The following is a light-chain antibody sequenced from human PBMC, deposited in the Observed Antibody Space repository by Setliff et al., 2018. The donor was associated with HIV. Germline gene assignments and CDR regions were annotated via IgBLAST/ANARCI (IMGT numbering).Light chain of an antibody. CDR3: SSYAITNTLP. CDR2: EVT. J-gene: IGLJ1*01. V-gene: IGLV2-14*01. CDR1: NSDVGGYAY. Sequence: QSALTQPASVSGSPGQSITISCTGTNSDVGGYAYVSWYQQHPGKAPKLIIYEVTNRPSGVSHRFSGSKSGNTASLTISGLQAEDEADYYCSSYAITNTLPFGTGTKVTVL.